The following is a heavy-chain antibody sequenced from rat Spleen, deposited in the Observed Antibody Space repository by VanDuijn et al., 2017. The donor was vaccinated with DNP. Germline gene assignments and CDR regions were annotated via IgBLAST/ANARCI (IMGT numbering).Heavy chain of an antibody. CDR2: ISYSGRT. J-gene: IGHJ3*01. CDR1: GYSITSNY. CDR3: ARGVTTVVTGWFAY. V-gene: IGHV3-1*01. D-gene: IGHD1-1*01. Sequence: EVQLQESGPGLVKPSQSLSLTCSVTGYSITSNYWGWIRKFPGNKMEWVGHISYSGRTTYNPSLKSRISITRDTSKNQFFLQVDSVTTEDTATYYCARGVTTVVTGWFAYWGQGTLVTVSS.